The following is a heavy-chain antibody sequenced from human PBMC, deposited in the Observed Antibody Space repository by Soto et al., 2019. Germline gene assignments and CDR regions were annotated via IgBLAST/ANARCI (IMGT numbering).Heavy chain of an antibody. V-gene: IGHV3-33*01. CDR1: GFTFSSYG. J-gene: IGHJ4*02. CDR2: IWFDGSNK. Sequence: QVQLVESGGGVVQPGKSLRLSCAASGFTFSSYGIHWVRQAPGKGLEWVAVIWFDGSNKYYADSVKGRFTISRDTSKNTVYLQVNSLSAEDTALCYCARGSVMPASRRGLFDYWGQGTLVTVSS. CDR3: ARGSVMPASRRGLFDY. D-gene: IGHD2-2*01.